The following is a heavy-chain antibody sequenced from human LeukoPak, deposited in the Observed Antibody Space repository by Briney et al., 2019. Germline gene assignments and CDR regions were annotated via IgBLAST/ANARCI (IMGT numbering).Heavy chain of an antibody. CDR3: AKVKWEVIGAFDI. J-gene: IGHJ3*02. V-gene: IGHV3-30*18. CDR1: RFTFSSYG. Sequence: GRSLRLSCAASRFTFSSYGMHWVRQAPGKGLEWVAVISYDGNNRYYADSVKGRFTISRYNSKNTLYLQMNSLRAEDTAVYYCAKVKWEVIGAFDIWGQGTMVTVSS. D-gene: IGHD1-26*01. CDR2: ISYDGNNR.